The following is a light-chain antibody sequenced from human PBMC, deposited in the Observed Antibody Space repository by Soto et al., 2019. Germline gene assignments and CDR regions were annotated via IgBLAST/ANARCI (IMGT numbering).Light chain of an antibody. J-gene: IGLJ2*01. CDR2: YDD. V-gene: IGLV1-36*01. Sequence: QSVLTQPPSVSEAPRQRVTISCSGSSSNIGNNAVNWYQQLPGEAPKLLIYYDDLLPSGVSDRFSGSQSGTSASLAISGLQSEDEADYYCAAWDDSLNGMVFGGGTKLTVL. CDR1: SSNIGNNA. CDR3: AAWDDSLNGMV.